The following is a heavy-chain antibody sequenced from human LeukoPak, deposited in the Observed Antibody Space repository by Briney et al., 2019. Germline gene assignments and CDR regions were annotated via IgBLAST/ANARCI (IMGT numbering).Heavy chain of an antibody. J-gene: IGHJ6*02. Sequence: PGGSLRLSCAASGFTFSSYSMNWVRQAPGKGLEWVASINHNGNVNYYVDSVKGRFTISRDNAKNSLYLQMSNLRAEDTAVYFCAMGGGLDVWGQGATVTVSS. CDR3: AMGGGLDV. CDR2: INHNGNVN. V-gene: IGHV3-7*03. CDR1: GFTFSSYS. D-gene: IGHD3-16*01.